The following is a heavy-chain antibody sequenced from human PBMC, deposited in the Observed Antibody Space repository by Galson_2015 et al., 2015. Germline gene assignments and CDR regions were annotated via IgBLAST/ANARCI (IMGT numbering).Heavy chain of an antibody. CDR3: TTDPTITMVRGVIRMDV. V-gene: IGHV3-15*01. CDR2: IKSKTDGGTT. CDR1: GFTFSNAW. Sequence: SLRLSCAASGFTFSNAWMSWVRQAPGKGLEWVGRIKSKTDGGTTDYAAPVKGRFTISRDDSKNTLYLQMNSLKTEDTAVYYCTTDPTITMVRGVIRMDVWGQGTTVTVSS. J-gene: IGHJ6*02. D-gene: IGHD3-10*01.